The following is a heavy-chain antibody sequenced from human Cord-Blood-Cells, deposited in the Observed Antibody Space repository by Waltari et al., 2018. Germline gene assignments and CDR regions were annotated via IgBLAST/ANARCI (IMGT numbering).Heavy chain of an antibody. J-gene: IGHJ4*02. CDR3: ARDLDGYSYGYDY. D-gene: IGHD5-18*01. CDR2: ISYDGSNK. CDR1: GFTFSSYA. V-gene: IGHV3-30-3*01. Sequence: QVQLVESGGGVVQPGRSLRMYCAASGFTFSSYAMPWVRTAPGKGLEWVAVISYDGSNKYYADSVKGRFTISRDNSKNTLYLQMNSLRAEDTAVYYCARDLDGYSYGYDYWGQGTLVTVSS.